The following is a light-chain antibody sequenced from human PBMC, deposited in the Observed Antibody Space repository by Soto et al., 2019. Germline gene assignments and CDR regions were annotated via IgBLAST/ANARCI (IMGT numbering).Light chain of an antibody. J-gene: IGLJ2*01. CDR3: AAWDDSLNGVV. CDR1: SSNIGSNA. V-gene: IGLV1-44*01. CDR2: NND. Sequence: QAVLTQSPSASGTPGQRVTISCSGSSSNIGSNAVKWYQQFPGTAPKLLIYNNDQRPSGVPDRFSGSKSGTSASLAISGLLSEDEADYYCAAWDDSLNGVVFGGGTQLTVL.